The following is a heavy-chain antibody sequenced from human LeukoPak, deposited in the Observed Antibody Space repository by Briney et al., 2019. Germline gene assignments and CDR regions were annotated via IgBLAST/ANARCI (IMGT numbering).Heavy chain of an antibody. CDR1: GFGFSNYG. V-gene: IGHV3-33*01. D-gene: IGHD2-2*01. CDR2: IWYDGSNK. J-gene: IGHJ5*02. Sequence: GGSLRLSCAASGFGFSNYGMHWVRQAPGKGLEWVAVIWYDGSNKYYADSVKGRFTISRDNSKNTLYLQMNSLRVEDTAIYYCARGGCRSTSCYDPWGQGTLVTVSS. CDR3: ARGGCRSTSCYDP.